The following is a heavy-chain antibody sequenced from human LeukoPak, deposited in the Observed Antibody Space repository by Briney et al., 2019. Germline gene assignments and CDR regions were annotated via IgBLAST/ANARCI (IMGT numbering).Heavy chain of an antibody. J-gene: IGHJ5*02. CDR3: ARDQSEAVAGTGWFDP. Sequence: SETLSLTCTVSGGSISSYYWSWVRQPPGKGLEWIGYIYYSGSTNYNPSLKSRVTISVDTSKNHFSLKLSSVTAADTAVYYCARDQSEAVAGTGWFDPWGQGTLVTVSS. CDR2: IYYSGST. D-gene: IGHD6-19*01. V-gene: IGHV4-59*01. CDR1: GGSISSYY.